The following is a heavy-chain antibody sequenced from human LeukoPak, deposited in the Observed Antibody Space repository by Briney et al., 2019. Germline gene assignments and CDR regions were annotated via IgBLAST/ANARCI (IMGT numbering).Heavy chain of an antibody. CDR3: ARDRWGEHAAFDP. J-gene: IGHJ5*02. CDR2: IYYSGTA. V-gene: IGHV4-39*07. Sequence: SETLSLTCTVSGGSLSSGVYYWGWFRQPPGEGLEWIGSIYYSGTAYYNPSLKSRVTIPVDTSKNQFSLKLNSVTAADTAVYFCARDRWGEHAAFDPWGQGILVTVSS. CDR1: GGSLSSGVYY. D-gene: IGHD3-16*01.